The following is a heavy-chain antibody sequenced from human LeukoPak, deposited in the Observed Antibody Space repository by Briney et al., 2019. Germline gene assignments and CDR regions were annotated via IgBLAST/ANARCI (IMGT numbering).Heavy chain of an antibody. D-gene: IGHD1-26*01. Sequence: ASVKVSCKASGYSFTTYGISWVRQAPGQGLEWIGWISAYNGNTNYAQKLQGRVTMTTDTSTSTAYMELRSLRSDDTAVYYCAREALAATNPSYYYYYYMDVWGKGTTVTVSS. CDR2: ISAYNGNT. V-gene: IGHV1-18*01. CDR3: AREALAATNPSYYYYYYMDV. J-gene: IGHJ6*03. CDR1: GYSFTTYG.